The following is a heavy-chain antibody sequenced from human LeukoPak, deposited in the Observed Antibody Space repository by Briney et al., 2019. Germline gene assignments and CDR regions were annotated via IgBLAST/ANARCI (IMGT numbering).Heavy chain of an antibody. D-gene: IGHD6-13*01. Sequence: PSETLSLTCTVSGGSIRGYYWSWIRQPPGKGLECIGSVYYSGNTYYNPSLKSRVTISVDTSKNQFSLKLSSVTAADTAVYYCARAVTSSSSWYKWVNWFDPWGQGTLVTVSS. CDR1: GGSIRGYY. V-gene: IGHV4-39*07. CDR2: VYYSGNT. J-gene: IGHJ5*02. CDR3: ARAVTSSSSWYKWVNWFDP.